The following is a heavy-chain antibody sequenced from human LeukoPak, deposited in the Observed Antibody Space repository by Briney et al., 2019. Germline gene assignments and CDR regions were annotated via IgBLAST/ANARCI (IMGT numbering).Heavy chain of an antibody. CDR3: ARGTPMVRGVIYS. D-gene: IGHD3-10*01. CDR2: INPNSGGT. Sequence: ASVKVSCKASGYTFTGYYMHWVRQAPGQGLEWMGWINPNSGGTTYAQKFQGRFTMTRDTSISTAYMVLYRLRSDDTAVYYCARGTPMVRGVIYSWGQGTLVTVSS. V-gene: IGHV1-2*02. CDR1: GYTFTGYY. J-gene: IGHJ4*02.